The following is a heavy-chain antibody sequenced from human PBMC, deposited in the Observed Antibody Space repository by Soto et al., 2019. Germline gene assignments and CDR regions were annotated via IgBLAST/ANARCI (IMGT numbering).Heavy chain of an antibody. V-gene: IGHV3-21*01. J-gene: IGHJ4*02. Sequence: GGSLRLSCAASGFTFSSYSMNWVRQAPGKGLEWVSSISGSSSYIYYADSVKGRFTISRDNAKNSLYLQMNSLRAEDTAVYYCARDGVVIGDPYYFDYWGQGTLVTVSS. CDR3: ARDGVVIGDPYYFDY. CDR1: GFTFSSYS. CDR2: ISGSSSYI. D-gene: IGHD3-3*01.